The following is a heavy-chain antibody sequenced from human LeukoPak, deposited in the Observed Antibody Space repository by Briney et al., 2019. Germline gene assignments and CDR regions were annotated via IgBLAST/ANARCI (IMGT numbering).Heavy chain of an antibody. V-gene: IGHV3-23*01. CDR2: ISSSGGST. CDR3: AKDTLVYYGSGSYFSYSGMDV. CDR1: GFTFSSYA. D-gene: IGHD3-10*01. Sequence: PGGSLRLSCAASGFTFSSYAMNWVRQAPGKGLEWVSAISSSGGSTHYADSMKGRFTISRDNSKNTLYLQMNSLRAEDTAVYYCAKDTLVYYGSGSYFSYSGMDVWGQGTTVTVSS. J-gene: IGHJ6*02.